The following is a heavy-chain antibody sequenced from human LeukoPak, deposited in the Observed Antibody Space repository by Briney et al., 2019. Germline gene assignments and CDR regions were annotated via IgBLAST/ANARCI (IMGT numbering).Heavy chain of an antibody. Sequence: GGSLRLSCAASGFTFSSTPMSWVRQAPGKGLEWISYISSSTSIIYYADSVKGRFTISRDNAKNSLYLQMTSLRADDTAVYYCARDPPRIGGYFDCWGQGTLVTVSS. CDR1: GFTFSSTP. V-gene: IGHV3-48*01. CDR3: ARDPPRIGGYFDC. D-gene: IGHD1-26*01. J-gene: IGHJ4*02. CDR2: ISSSTSII.